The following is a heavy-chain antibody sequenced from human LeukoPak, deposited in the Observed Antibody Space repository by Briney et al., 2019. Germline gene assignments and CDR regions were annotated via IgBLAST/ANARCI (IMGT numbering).Heavy chain of an antibody. J-gene: IGHJ2*01. CDR1: GGSFSGYY. Sequence: SETLSLTCAVYGGSFSGYYWSWIRQPPGKGLEWIGEINHSGSTNYNPSLKSRVTISVDTSKNQFSLKLSSVTAADTAVYYCAGPGLGYCGSTSCFNDWYFDLWGRGTLVTVSS. CDR2: INHSGST. V-gene: IGHV4-34*01. CDR3: AGPGLGYCGSTSCFNDWYFDL. D-gene: IGHD2-2*01.